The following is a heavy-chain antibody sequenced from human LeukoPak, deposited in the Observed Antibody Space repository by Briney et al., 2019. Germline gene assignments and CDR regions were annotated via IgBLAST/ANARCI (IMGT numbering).Heavy chain of an antibody. D-gene: IGHD3-22*01. CDR1: GYTFTGYY. CDR2: INPNSGGT. Sequence: GASVTVSCTASGYTFTGYYMHWVRQAPGQGLEWMGWINPNSGGTNYAQKFQGRVTITRDTSISTAYMELSRLRSDDTAVYYCAAPGYYYDSSGYSYNWFDPWGQGTLVTVSS. V-gene: IGHV1-2*02. J-gene: IGHJ5*02. CDR3: AAPGYYYDSSGYSYNWFDP.